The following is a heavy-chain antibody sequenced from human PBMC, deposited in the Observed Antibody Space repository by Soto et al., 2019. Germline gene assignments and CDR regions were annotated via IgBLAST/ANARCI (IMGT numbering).Heavy chain of an antibody. D-gene: IGHD2-2*01. CDR2: IYPSGST. CDR3: ARGRGFWSSTTCRGYFDS. CDR1: GDSIKSYY. Sequence: QVQLQESGPGLVKPSETLSLPCTVSGDSIKSYYWSWIRQPPGKGLEWVGYIYPSGSTSYNPSLMSRVTISVDTSKNQFSLKLTSGTAADTAVYYCARGRGFWSSTTCRGYFDSWGQGTLVTVSS. V-gene: IGHV4-59*01. J-gene: IGHJ4*02.